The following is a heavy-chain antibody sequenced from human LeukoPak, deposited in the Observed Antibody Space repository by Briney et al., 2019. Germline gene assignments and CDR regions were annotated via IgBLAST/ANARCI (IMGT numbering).Heavy chain of an antibody. J-gene: IGHJ4*02. D-gene: IGHD4-23*01. V-gene: IGHV4-4*08. CDR3: AKEGNDYGANSIDY. CDR1: DGSIRSHY. CDR2: IYNSGST. Sequence: SETLSLTCTVSDGSIRSHYWSWIRQPPGKGLEWIGNIYNSGSTNYNPSLKSRVTISVDTSKNQFSLKLSSVTAADTAVYYCAKEGNDYGANSIDYWGQGTLVTVSS.